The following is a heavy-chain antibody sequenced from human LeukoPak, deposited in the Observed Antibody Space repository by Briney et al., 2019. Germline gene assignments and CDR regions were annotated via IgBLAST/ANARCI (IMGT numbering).Heavy chain of an antibody. Sequence: PSQTLSLTCTVSGGSISSGSYYWSWIRQPAGKGLEWIGRIYTSGSTNYIPSLKSRVTISVATSKTQFSLKLNSVTAADTAVYYCGRIHRDSGSPTWFYWGQGTLVTVSS. CDR3: GRIHRDSGSPTWFY. CDR2: IYTSGST. V-gene: IGHV4-61*02. CDR1: GGSISSGSYY. D-gene: IGHD3-10*01. J-gene: IGHJ4*02.